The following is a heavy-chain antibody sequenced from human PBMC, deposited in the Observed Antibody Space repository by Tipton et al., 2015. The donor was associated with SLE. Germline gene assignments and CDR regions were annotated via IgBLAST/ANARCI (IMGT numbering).Heavy chain of an antibody. Sequence: QLVQSGAEVKKPGASVKVSCKASGYTFTSYGISWVRQAPGQGLEWMGWISAYNGNTNYAQKLQGRVTMTTDTSTSTAYMELRSLRSDDTAVYYCARDDTFWSGNHRAGSGIDFWGQGTLVTVSS. CDR1: GYTFTSYG. CDR3: ARDDTFWSGNHRAGSGIDF. D-gene: IGHD3-3*01. V-gene: IGHV1-18*01. CDR2: ISAYNGNT. J-gene: IGHJ4*02.